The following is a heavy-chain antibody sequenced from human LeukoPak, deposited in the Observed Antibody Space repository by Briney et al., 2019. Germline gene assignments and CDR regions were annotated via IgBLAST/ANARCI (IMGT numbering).Heavy chain of an antibody. V-gene: IGHV3-23*01. CDR3: AKDVNRRDGYNDAFHI. J-gene: IGHJ3*02. Sequence: GGSLRLSCAASGFTFSSYAMSWVRQAPGKGLEWVSAISGSGGSTYYADSVKGRFTISRDNSKNTLYLQVNSLRAEDTAVYYCAKDVNRRDGYNDAFHIWGQGTMVTVSS. CDR2: ISGSGGST. D-gene: IGHD5-24*01. CDR1: GFTFSSYA.